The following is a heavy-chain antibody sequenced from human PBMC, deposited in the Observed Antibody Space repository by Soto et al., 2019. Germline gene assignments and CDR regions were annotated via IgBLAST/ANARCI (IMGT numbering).Heavy chain of an antibody. CDR3: ARDQTRTSDFDY. CDR2: IWDDGSNK. Sequence: QVQLVESGRGVVQPGRSLRLSCAASGFTFSSYGMHWVRQAPSKGLEWVAVIWDDGSNKYYADSVKDRFTIARDNSKNTLYLQMNSLRAEDTAVYYCARDQTRTSDFDYWGQGTLVTVSS. V-gene: IGHV3-33*01. J-gene: IGHJ4*02. CDR1: GFTFSSYG.